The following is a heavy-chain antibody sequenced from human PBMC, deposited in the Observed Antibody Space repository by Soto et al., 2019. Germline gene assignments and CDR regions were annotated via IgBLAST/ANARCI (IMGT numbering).Heavy chain of an antibody. J-gene: IGHJ4*02. D-gene: IGHD5-12*01. CDR3: ARGPSSGCFDS. V-gene: IGHV1-3*01. Sequence: ASVKVSCKTSGYSFTTFFLHWMRQAPGQRLEWMGWINPANGDTMYSQKFLGRVSNTRDTSATTAYMELTSLTSGDTAVYYCARGPSSGCFDSWGQGTLVTVSS. CDR2: INPANGDT. CDR1: GYSFTTFF.